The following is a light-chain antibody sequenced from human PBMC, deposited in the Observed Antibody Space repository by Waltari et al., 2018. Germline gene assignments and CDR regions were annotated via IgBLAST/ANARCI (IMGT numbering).Light chain of an antibody. J-gene: IGKJ1*01. CDR2: KVN. V-gene: IGKV2D-29*02. Sequence: DIVLTQTPLSLPVTPGEPASISCRSSQSLLHTNGNTYLHWYLQKPGQSPRLLIYKVNNRESGVPDRFSGSGTSTDFTLKISRVESEDVGVYYCMQSTKDPRTFGQGTKVEIK. CDR3: MQSTKDPRT. CDR1: QSLLHTNGNTY.